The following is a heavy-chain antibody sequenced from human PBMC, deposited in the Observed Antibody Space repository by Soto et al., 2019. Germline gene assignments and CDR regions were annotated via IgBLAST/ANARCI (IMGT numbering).Heavy chain of an antibody. D-gene: IGHD3-10*01. J-gene: IGHJ4*02. Sequence: ASETLSLTCTVSGGSIRSGDYYWSWIRQPPGKGLEWIGYIYYSGSTYYNPSLKSRVTISIDTSKNQFSLKLSSVTAADSAVYYCARNQMSATFGSYLDYWGQGTLVTVSS. CDR2: IYYSGST. V-gene: IGHV4-30-4*01. CDR1: GGSIRSGDYY. CDR3: ARNQMSATFGSYLDY.